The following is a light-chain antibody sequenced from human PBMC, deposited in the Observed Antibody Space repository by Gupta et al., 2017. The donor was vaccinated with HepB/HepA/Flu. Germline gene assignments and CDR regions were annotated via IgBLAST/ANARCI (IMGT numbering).Light chain of an antibody. V-gene: IGLV1-47*01. Sequence: SVVTQPPSASGPPGQRVTISCSGSSSNVGKSFVYWYQQFPGAAPKLLIYRNDQRPSGVPDRFSCSKSGSSASLALTGLRSEDEANYDCAAWARSLRLVVFGGGTKLTVL. J-gene: IGLJ2*01. CDR1: SSNVGKSF. CDR2: RND. CDR3: AAWARSLRLVV.